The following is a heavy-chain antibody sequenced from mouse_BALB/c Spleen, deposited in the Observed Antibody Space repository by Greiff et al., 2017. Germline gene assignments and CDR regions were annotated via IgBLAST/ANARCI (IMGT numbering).Heavy chain of an antibody. D-gene: IGHD2-4*01. J-gene: IGHJ3*01. CDR2: IWAGGST. CDR1: GFSLTSYG. CDR3: APSREITGGFAY. Sequence: VKLVESGPGLVAPSQSLSITCTVSGFSLTSYGVHWVRQPPGKGLEWLGVIWAGGSTNYNSALMSRLSISKDNSKSQVFLKMNSLQTDDTAMYYCAPSREITGGFAYWGQGTLVTVSA. V-gene: IGHV2-9*02.